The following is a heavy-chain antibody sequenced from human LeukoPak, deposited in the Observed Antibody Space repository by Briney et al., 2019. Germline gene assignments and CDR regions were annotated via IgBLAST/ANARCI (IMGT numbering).Heavy chain of an antibody. D-gene: IGHD3-10*02. CDR1: GFTFSTYG. Sequence: GGSLRLSCAASGFTFSTYGMHWVRQAPGKGLEWVAFIRYDGSTKYYADSVKGRFTISRDNAKNSLYLQMNSLRAEDTAVYYCAELGITMIGGVWGKGTTVTISS. V-gene: IGHV3-30*02. CDR2: IRYDGSTK. J-gene: IGHJ6*04. CDR3: AELGITMIGGV.